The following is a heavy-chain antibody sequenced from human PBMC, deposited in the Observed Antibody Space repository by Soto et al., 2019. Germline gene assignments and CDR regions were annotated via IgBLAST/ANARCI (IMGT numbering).Heavy chain of an antibody. CDR1: GFTFKNYD. CDR2: ISGSGAIT. J-gene: IGHJ4*02. Sequence: EVQLLESGGGLVQPGGSLRLSCVASGFTFKNYDMRWVRQAPGKGLEWVSGISGSGAITYYADCVRGRFTISRDNSKNTLYLQLNSLRAEDTAIYYCAKDRQFRSYYESAGHYNNWGQGTLVTVSS. D-gene: IGHD3-10*01. CDR3: AKDRQFRSYYESAGHYNN. V-gene: IGHV3-23*01.